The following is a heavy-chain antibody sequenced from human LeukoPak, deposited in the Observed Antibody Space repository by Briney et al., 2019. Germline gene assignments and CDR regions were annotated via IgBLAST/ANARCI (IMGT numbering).Heavy chain of an antibody. V-gene: IGHV4-4*02. Sequence: PSETLSLTCAVSGGSISSSNWWSWVRQPPGKGLEWIGEICHNGNTNYNPSLKSRVTISVDKSKNQFSLKLRSVTAADTAVYYCATSRDGYNKFDYWGQGTLVTVSS. J-gene: IGHJ4*02. CDR3: ATSRDGYNKFDY. CDR1: GGSISSSNW. D-gene: IGHD5-24*01. CDR2: ICHNGNT.